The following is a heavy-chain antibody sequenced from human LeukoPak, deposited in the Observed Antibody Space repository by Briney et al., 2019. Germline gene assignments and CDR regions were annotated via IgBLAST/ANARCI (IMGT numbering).Heavy chain of an antibody. D-gene: IGHD4-17*01. CDR3: ARPDYGDYGVGFDY. J-gene: IGHJ4*02. CDR1: GYTFTSYG. V-gene: IGHV1-18*01. Sequence: ASVKVSCKASGYTFTSYGISWVRQAPGQGLEWMGWISAYNGNTNYAQKLQGRVTMTTESSTSTAYMELRSLRSDDTAVYYCARPDYGDYGVGFDYWGQGTLVTVSS. CDR2: ISAYNGNT.